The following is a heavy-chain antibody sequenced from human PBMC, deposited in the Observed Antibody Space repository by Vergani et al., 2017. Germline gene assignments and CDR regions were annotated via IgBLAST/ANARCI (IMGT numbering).Heavy chain of an antibody. CDR1: GFTFSSYA. J-gene: IGHJ6*03. CDR2: IYSGGSST. Sequence: EVQLLESGGGLVQPGGSLRLPCAASGFTFSSYAISWVRQAPGKGLEWVAVIYSGGSSTYYADSVKGRFTISRDYSKKTLYLQMNSLRAEDTAVYYCEKCQWYSSSVGGDYYYYMDVWGKGTTVTVSS. V-gene: IGHV3-23*03. D-gene: IGHD6-6*01. CDR3: EKCQWYSSSVGGDYYYYMDV.